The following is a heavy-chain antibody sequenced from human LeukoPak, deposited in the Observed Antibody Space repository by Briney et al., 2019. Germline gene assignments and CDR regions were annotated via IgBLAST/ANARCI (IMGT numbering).Heavy chain of an antibody. V-gene: IGHV1-8*01. CDR2: MNPNSGNT. J-gene: IGHJ4*02. CDR1: GYTFTSYD. CDR3: ARELRIAAAGRFDY. D-gene: IGHD6-13*01. Sequence: ASVKVSCKASGYTFTSYDINWVRQATGQGLEWMGWMNPNSGNTGFAQKFQGRVTVTRNTSISTAYMELSSLRSEDTAVYYCARELRIAAAGRFDYWGQGTLVTVSS.